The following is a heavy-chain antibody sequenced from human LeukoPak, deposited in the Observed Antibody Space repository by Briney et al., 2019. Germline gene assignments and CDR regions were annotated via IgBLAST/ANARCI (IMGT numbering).Heavy chain of an antibody. CDR1: GFTLSSYA. D-gene: IGHD2-2*01. CDR3: ARADCSGSTCYLRRSWFDP. CDR2: ISTSSRYI. J-gene: IGHJ5*02. Sequence: PGGSLRLSCAASGFTLSSYAMSWVRQAPGKGLEWVSSISTSSRYIYYRDSVKGRFTISRDDAKNSLYLQMNSLRVEDTAVYYCARADCSGSTCYLRRSWFDPWGQGTLVTVSS. V-gene: IGHV3-21*01.